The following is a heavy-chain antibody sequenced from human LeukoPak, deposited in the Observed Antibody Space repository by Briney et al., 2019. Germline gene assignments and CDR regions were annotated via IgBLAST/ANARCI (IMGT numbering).Heavy chain of an antibody. CDR3: ARRQSRFDNWFDP. CDR1: GGSITSYY. J-gene: IGHJ5*02. D-gene: IGHD3-3*01. Sequence: PSETLSLTCTVSGGSITSYYWSWIRQSPGKGLEWIGYIYTSGNTNYNPSLKSRVTISVDTSKNQFSLKLSSVTAEDTAVYYCARRQSRFDNWFDPWGQGTLVTVPS. V-gene: IGHV4-4*09. CDR2: IYTSGNT.